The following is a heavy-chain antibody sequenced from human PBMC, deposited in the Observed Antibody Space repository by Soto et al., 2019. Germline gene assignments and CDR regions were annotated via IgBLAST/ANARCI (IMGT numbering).Heavy chain of an antibody. Sequence: SETLSLTCTVSGGSISSYYWSWIRQPPGKGLEWIGYIYYSGSTNYNPSLKSRVTISVDTSKNQFSLKLSSVTAADTAVYYCARVHNFGVVKSPYYFDYWGHGTLGSVAS. J-gene: IGHJ4*01. CDR2: IYYSGST. D-gene: IGHD3-3*01. V-gene: IGHV4-59*01. CDR3: ARVHNFGVVKSPYYFDY. CDR1: GGSISSYY.